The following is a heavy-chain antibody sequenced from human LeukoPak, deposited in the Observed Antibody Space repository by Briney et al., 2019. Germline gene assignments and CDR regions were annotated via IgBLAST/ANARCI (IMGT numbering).Heavy chain of an antibody. CDR3: ARATLGDELGFDY. J-gene: IGHJ4*02. CDR2: ISWNSGSI. CDR1: GFTFSSYS. V-gene: IGHV3-9*01. D-gene: IGHD3-16*01. Sequence: PGGSLRLSCAASGFTFSSYSMNWVRQAPGKGLEWVSGISWNSGSIGYADSVKGRFTISRDNAKNSLYLQMNSLRAEDTALYYCARATLGDELGFDYWGQGTLVTVSS.